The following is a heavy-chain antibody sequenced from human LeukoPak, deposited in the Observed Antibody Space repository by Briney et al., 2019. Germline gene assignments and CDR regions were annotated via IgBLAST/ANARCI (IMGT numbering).Heavy chain of an antibody. CDR3: AKEYCSNSVCHSLDY. J-gene: IGHJ4*02. V-gene: IGHV3-30*18. CDR1: GFTFSSSG. Sequence: GGSLRLSCAASGFTFSSSGMHWVRQAPGKGLEWVAVISYDGSNIYYADSVKGRFTFSRDNSKNTLYLQMNSLRAEDTAVYYCAKEYCSNSVCHSLDYWGQGTLVTVSS. D-gene: IGHD2-8*01. CDR2: ISYDGSNI.